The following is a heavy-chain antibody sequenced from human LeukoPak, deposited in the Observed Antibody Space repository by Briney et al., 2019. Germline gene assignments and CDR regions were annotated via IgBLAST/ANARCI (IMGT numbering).Heavy chain of an antibody. V-gene: IGHV3-74*01. CDR2: ITGDGSDT. J-gene: IGHJ4*02. Sequence: GGSLRLSCAASGFTFTSYTMNWVRQAPGKGLVWVSLITGDGSDTRYADSVKGRFTISRDNAKNTMYLQMNSLRAEDTAVYYCERIDVNRGAQIFAFDYGGQGPLVTVPS. CDR3: ERIDVNRGAQIFAFDY. CDR1: GFTFTSYT. D-gene: IGHD2/OR15-2a*01.